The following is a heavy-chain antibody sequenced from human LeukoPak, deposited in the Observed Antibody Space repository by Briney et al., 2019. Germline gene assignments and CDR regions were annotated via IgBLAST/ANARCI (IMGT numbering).Heavy chain of an antibody. CDR3: ARDRYSYGFALDC. Sequence: PGGSLRLSCAASGFTVSNNYMSWVRQAPGKGLEWVSVVYSGGSTYSADSVKGRFTISRDNSKNTLYPQMNSLRAEDSAVYYCARDRYSYGFALDCWGQGTLVTVSS. CDR2: VYSGGST. D-gene: IGHD5-18*01. V-gene: IGHV3-66*02. CDR1: GFTVSNNY. J-gene: IGHJ4*02.